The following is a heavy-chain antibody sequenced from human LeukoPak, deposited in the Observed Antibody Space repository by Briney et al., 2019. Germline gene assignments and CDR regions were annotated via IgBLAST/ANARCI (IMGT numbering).Heavy chain of an antibody. CDR2: ISGSGGST. CDR1: GFTFSSYA. D-gene: IGHD6-13*01. Sequence: GGSLRLSCAASGFTFSSYAMSWVRQAPGKGLKWVSAISGSGGSTYYADSVKGRFTISRDNSKNTLYLQMNSLRAEDTAVYYCAKDPSSSWYMTFDYWGQGTLVTVSS. CDR3: AKDPSSSWYMTFDY. V-gene: IGHV3-23*01. J-gene: IGHJ4*02.